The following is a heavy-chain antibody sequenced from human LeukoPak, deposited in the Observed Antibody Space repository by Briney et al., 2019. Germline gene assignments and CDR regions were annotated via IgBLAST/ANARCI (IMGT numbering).Heavy chain of an antibody. V-gene: IGHV4-34*01. CDR1: GFTFSSYA. J-gene: IGHJ4*02. Sequence: GSLRLSCAASGFTFSSYAMSWIRQPPGKGLEWIGEINHSGSTNYNPSLKSRVTISVDTSKNQFSLKLSSVTAADTAVYYCARKSAGNRAGYSSWGQGTLVTVSS. D-gene: IGHD6-13*01. CDR3: ARKSAGNRAGYSS. CDR2: INHSGST.